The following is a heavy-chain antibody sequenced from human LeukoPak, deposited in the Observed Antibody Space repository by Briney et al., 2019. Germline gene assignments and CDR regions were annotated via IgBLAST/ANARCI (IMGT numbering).Heavy chain of an antibody. CDR1: GFSLSNARMG. D-gene: IGHD7-27*01. J-gene: IGHJ4*02. CDR2: IFSNDEK. Sequence: SGPTLLKPTATLTLTCTVSGFSLSNARMGVSWIRQPPGKALEWLAHIFSNDEKSYSTSLKSRLTISKDTSKSQVVLTMTNMDPVDTATYYCARTSPGVPFDYWGQGTLVTVSS. V-gene: IGHV2-26*01. CDR3: ARTSPGVPFDY.